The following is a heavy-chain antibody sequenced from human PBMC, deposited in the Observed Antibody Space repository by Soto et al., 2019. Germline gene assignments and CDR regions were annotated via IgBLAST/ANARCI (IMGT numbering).Heavy chain of an antibody. CDR3: ARDCSGGSCYVYYYYGMDV. CDR1: GGTFSSYA. D-gene: IGHD2-15*01. V-gene: IGHV1-69*01. Sequence: QVQLVQSGAEVKKPGSSVKVSCKASGGTFSSYAISWVRQAPGQGLEWMGGIIPIFGTANYAQKFQGRVTITADESTSTAYMELSRLRSEDTAVYYCARDCSGGSCYVYYYYGMDVWGQGTTVTVSS. CDR2: IIPIFGTA. J-gene: IGHJ6*02.